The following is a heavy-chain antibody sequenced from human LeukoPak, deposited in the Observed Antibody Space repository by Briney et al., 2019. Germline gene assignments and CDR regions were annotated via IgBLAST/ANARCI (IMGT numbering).Heavy chain of an antibody. J-gene: IGHJ4*02. CDR1: GFTFSSYG. CDR3: AREASGSYFYN. D-gene: IGHD1-26*01. V-gene: IGHV3-33*01. Sequence: PGGSLRLSCAASGFTFSSYGMHWVRQAPGKGLEWVAVIWYDGSNKYYADSVKGRFTISRDNSKNTLYLQMSSLRAEDTAVYYCAREASGSYFYNWGQGTLVIVSS. CDR2: IWYDGSNK.